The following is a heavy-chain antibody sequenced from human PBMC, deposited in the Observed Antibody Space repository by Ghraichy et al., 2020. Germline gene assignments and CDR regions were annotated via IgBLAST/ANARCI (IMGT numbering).Heavy chain of an antibody. CDR3: AGDSGGWYGKGWLDP. CDR1: GFTVSTNY. CDR2: IYKDGRT. V-gene: IGHV3-53*01. Sequence: GGSLRLSCAASGFTVSTNYMSWVRQAPGKGLEWVSVIYKDGRTYYADSVKGRFTISRDNSKNTLYPQMNSLRAEDTAVYYCAGDSGGWYGKGWLDPWGQGTLVTVSP. D-gene: IGHD6-19*01. J-gene: IGHJ5*02.